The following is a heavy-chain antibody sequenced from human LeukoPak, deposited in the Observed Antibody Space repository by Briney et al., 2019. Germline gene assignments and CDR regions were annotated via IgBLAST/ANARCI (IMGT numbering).Heavy chain of an antibody. Sequence: PGASVTVSCKTSGYTFTHYGISWVRQAPGQGLERVGWISAYNGDTKYAQSFQDKVTMTTDTSTSTAYMELRSLTSDDTAVYYCARSLLVVPDASGEHDAFDMWGQGTMVTVSS. V-gene: IGHV1-18*01. CDR2: ISAYNGDT. J-gene: IGHJ3*02. D-gene: IGHD2-8*02. CDR1: GYTFTHYG. CDR3: ARSLLVVPDASGEHDAFDM.